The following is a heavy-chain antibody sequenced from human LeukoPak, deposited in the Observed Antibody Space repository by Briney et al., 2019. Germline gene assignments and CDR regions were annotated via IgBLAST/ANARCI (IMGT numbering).Heavy chain of an antibody. CDR3: ARMKRITVVRGVNSYFDY. D-gene: IGHD3-10*01. CDR1: GFSLTTSGMC. CDR2: TLRDDDK. Sequence: ESGPALVKPTQTLTLTCTFSGFSLTTSGMCVSWIRQPPGKALEWLARTLRDDDKYYSTSLKTRLTISKDTSKNQVVLTMTNMDPVDTATYYCARMKRITVVRGVNSYFDYWGQGTLVTVSS. J-gene: IGHJ4*02. V-gene: IGHV2-70*11.